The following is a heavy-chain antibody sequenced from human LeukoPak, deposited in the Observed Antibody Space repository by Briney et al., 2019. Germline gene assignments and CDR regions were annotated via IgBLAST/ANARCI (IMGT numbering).Heavy chain of an antibody. D-gene: IGHD3-9*01. V-gene: IGHV3-21*04. Sequence: GGSLRLSCAASGFTFSSYSMNWVRQAPGKGLEWVSSISSSSSYIYYADSVKGRFTISRDNAKNSLYLQMNSLRAEDAAVYYCAKTYYDILTGAFDIWGQGTMVTVSS. J-gene: IGHJ3*02. CDR1: GFTFSSYS. CDR3: AKTYYDILTGAFDI. CDR2: ISSSSSYI.